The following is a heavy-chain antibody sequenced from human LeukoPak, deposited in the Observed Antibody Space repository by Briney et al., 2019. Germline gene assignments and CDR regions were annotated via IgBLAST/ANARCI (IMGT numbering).Heavy chain of an antibody. J-gene: IGHJ4*02. CDR2: ISWNSGSI. D-gene: IGHD1-7*01. Sequence: GGSLRLSCAASGFTFDDYAMHWVRQAPGKGLEWVSGISWNSGSIGYADSVKGRFTISRDNSKNTLYLQMNSLRAEDTAVYYCAREPSTGTTGDYWGQGTLVTVSS. V-gene: IGHV3-9*01. CDR1: GFTFDDYA. CDR3: AREPSTGTTGDY.